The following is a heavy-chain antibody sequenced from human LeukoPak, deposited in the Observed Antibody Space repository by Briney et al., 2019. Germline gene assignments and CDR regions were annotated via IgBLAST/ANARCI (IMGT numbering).Heavy chain of an antibody. J-gene: IGHJ4*02. V-gene: IGHV3-30*18. Sequence: PGRSLRLSCAASGFTFSSYGMHWVRQAPGKGLEWVAVISYDGSNKYYAGSVKGRFTISRDNSKNTLYLQMNSLRTEDTAVYYCAKDDEIWFGELLGYWGQGTLVTVSS. CDR1: GFTFSSYG. D-gene: IGHD3-10*01. CDR3: AKDDEIWFGELLGY. CDR2: ISYDGSNK.